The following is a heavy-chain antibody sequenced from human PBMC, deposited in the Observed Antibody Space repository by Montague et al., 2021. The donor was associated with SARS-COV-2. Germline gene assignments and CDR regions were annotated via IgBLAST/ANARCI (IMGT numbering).Heavy chain of an antibody. CDR1: GGSISSGGYY. CDR3: ARVRGLTIFGVVGPFDY. J-gene: IGHJ4*02. V-gene: IGHV4-31*03. CDR2: IYYSGST. Sequence: TLSLTCTVSGGSISSGGYYWSWIRQHPGEGLEWIGYIYYSGSTYYNPSLKSRVTISVDTSKNQFSLKLSSVTAADTAVYYCARVRGLTIFGVVGPFDYWGQGTPVTVSS. D-gene: IGHD3-3*01.